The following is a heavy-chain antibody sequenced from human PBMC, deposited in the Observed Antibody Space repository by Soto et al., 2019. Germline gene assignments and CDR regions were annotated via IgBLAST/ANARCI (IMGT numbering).Heavy chain of an antibody. CDR2: ISYDGSNK. D-gene: IGHD6-13*01. Sequence: QVQLVESGGGVVQPGRSLRLSCTASAFTFSSYGMHWFRQAPGKGLEWVAVISYDGSNKFYTQSVRGQFTISRDNAKKNMYLQRNSLRADDTAVYIFAKEDSLECCSRYLGGMDVWCDGSTVTV. CDR1: AFTFSSYG. V-gene: IGHV3-30*18. CDR3: AKEDSLECCSRYLGGMDV. J-gene: IGHJ6*02.